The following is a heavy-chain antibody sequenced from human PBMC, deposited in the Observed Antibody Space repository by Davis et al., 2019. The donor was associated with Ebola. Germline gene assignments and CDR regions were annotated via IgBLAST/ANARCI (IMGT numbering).Heavy chain of an antibody. CDR3: ARGRSPLFSA. CDR1: GFNFTTSV. D-gene: IGHD1-26*01. J-gene: IGHJ5*02. CDR2: INAGTGNT. Sequence: AASVKVSCKPSGFNFTTSVIHWVRQAPGQRPEWMGWINAGTGNTRYSQKFQGRVTIARDTSASTGNIELSSLTSEDTAVYFCARGRSPLFSAWGQGTLVTVSS. V-gene: IGHV1-3*01.